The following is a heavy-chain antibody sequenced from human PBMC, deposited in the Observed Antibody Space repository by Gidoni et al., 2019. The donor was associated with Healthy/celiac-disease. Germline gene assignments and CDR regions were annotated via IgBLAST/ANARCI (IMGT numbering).Heavy chain of an antibody. Sequence: EVQLVESGGGLVQPGGSLRLSCAASGFTFSSYEMNWVRQAPGKGLEWVSYISSSGSTIYYADSVKGRFTISRDNAKNSLYLQMNSLRAEDTAVYYCARVGDSSGWYWGSYYFDYWGQGTLVTVSS. CDR3: ARVGDSSGWYWGSYYFDY. J-gene: IGHJ4*02. CDR2: ISSSGSTI. V-gene: IGHV3-48*03. D-gene: IGHD6-19*01. CDR1: GFTFSSYE.